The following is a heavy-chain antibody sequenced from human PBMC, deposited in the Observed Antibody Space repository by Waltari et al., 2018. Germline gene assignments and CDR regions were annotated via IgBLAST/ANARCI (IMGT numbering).Heavy chain of an antibody. CDR3: AKPSVAGLYYFDY. D-gene: IGHD6-19*01. Sequence: QVQLVESGGGVVQPGRSLRLSCAASGFTFSSYGMHWVRQAPGKGLEWVAVIWYDGSNKYYADSVKGRFTISRDNSKNTLYLQMNSLRAEDTAVYYCAKPSVAGLYYFDYWGQGTLVTVSS. CDR2: IWYDGSNK. V-gene: IGHV3-33*06. J-gene: IGHJ4*02. CDR1: GFTFSSYG.